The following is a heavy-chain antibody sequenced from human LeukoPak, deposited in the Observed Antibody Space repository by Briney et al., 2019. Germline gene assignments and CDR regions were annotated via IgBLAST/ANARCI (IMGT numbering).Heavy chain of an antibody. J-gene: IGHJ4*02. CDR1: GFTFSSYE. Sequence: GGSLRLSCAASGFTFSSYEMNWVRQAPGKGLEWVSYISSSGSTIYYADSVKGRFTISRGNAKNSLYLQMNSLRAEDTAVYYCARERYSSGWYYFDYWGQGTLVTVSS. D-gene: IGHD6-19*01. CDR2: ISSSGSTI. CDR3: ARERYSSGWYYFDY. V-gene: IGHV3-48*03.